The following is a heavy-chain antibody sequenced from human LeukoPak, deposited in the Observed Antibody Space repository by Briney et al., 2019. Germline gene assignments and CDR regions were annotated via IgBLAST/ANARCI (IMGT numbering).Heavy chain of an antibody. Sequence: SETLSLTCTVSGDSVRTNNYYWSWIRQPPGEGLEWIGYIHYSGNTNYNTSLKSRVTISVDTSKSQFSLKLSSVTAADTAVYYCARWYNWNYSRGSGFDYWGQGTLVTVSS. CDR3: ARWYNWNYSRGSGFDY. D-gene: IGHD1-7*01. CDR2: IHYSGNT. CDR1: GDSVRTNNYY. V-gene: IGHV4-61*01. J-gene: IGHJ4*02.